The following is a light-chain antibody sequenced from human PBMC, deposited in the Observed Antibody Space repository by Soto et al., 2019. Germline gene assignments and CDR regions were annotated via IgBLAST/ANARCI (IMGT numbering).Light chain of an antibody. CDR3: QQCNNWPLT. CDR2: GAS. V-gene: IGKV3-15*01. J-gene: IGKJ1*01. Sequence: EIVMTQSPATLSVSPGERATLSCRASQSVSSNLAWYQQKPGQAPRLLIYGASTRATCIPARFSGSGSGTEFTLTISSLQSEDFAVYYCQQCNNWPLTFGQGTRVEIK. CDR1: QSVSSN.